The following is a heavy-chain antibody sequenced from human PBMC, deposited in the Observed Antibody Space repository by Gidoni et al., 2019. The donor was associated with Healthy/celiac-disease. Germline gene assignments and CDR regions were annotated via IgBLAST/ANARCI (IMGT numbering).Heavy chain of an antibody. Sequence: EVQLVESGGGLIQPGGSLRLSCAASGFTVSSNSMSWVRQAPGKGLEWVSVIYSGGSTYYADSVKGRFTISRDNSKNTLYLQMNSLRAEDTAVYYCARETAYYDFEPPLGFVFRYMDVWGKGTTVTVSS. D-gene: IGHD3-3*01. CDR1: GFTVSSNS. J-gene: IGHJ6*03. CDR2: IYSGGST. CDR3: ARETAYYDFEPPLGFVFRYMDV. V-gene: IGHV3-53*01.